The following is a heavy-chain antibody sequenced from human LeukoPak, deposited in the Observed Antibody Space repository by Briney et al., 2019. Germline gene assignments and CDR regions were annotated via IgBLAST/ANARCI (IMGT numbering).Heavy chain of an antibody. D-gene: IGHD3-22*01. V-gene: IGHV5-51*01. Sequence: GESLMISCKGSGYSFTSYWIGWVRQMPGKGLEWMGIIYPGDSDTRYSPSFQGQVTISADKSISTAYLEWRSLKASDTAMYYCARRYDDSGYAVDSWGQGTLVTVSS. J-gene: IGHJ4*02. CDR2: IYPGDSDT. CDR3: ARRYDDSGYAVDS. CDR1: GYSFTSYW.